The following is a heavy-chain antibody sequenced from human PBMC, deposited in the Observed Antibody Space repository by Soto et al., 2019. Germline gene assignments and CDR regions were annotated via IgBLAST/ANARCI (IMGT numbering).Heavy chain of an antibody. D-gene: IGHD5-18*01. V-gene: IGHV4-39*01. CDR3: AIHTGQYTAMVVYYYYYMDV. CDR1: GGSISSSSYY. J-gene: IGHJ6*03. Sequence: PSETLSLTCTVSGGSISSSSYYWGWIRQPPGKGLEWIGSIYYSGSTYYNPSLKSRVTISVDTSKKQFSMKLSSVTAADTAVYYCAIHTGQYTAMVVYYYYYMDVWGKGTTVTVSS. CDR2: IYYSGST.